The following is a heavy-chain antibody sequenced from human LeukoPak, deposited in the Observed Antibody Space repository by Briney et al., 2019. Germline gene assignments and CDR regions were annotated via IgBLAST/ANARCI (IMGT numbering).Heavy chain of an antibody. CDR2: LISDGSSA. J-gene: IGHJ6*02. V-gene: IGHV3-74*01. Sequence: GGSLRLSCAASGFTFSSYWMHWVRQAPGKGLVWVSRLISDGSSASYADSVKGRFTISRDNTKNTLYLRMNSLRAEDTAIYYCVRDARYCPDVWGQGTTVTVSS. CDR3: VRDARYCPDV. CDR1: GFTFSSYW. D-gene: IGHD2-8*02.